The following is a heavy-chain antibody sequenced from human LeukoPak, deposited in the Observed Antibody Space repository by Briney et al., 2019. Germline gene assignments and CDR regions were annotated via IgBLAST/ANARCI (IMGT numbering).Heavy chain of an antibody. CDR3: TTRGGSFSIFDY. CDR1: GFTFSDAW. V-gene: IGHV3-15*01. J-gene: IGHJ4*02. Sequence: GSLRLSCAASGFTFSDAWMSWVRQAPGKGLEWVGRIKSKTDGGTTDYAAPVKGRFTISRDDSKNTLYLQMNSLKTEDTAVYYCTTRGGSFSIFDYWGQGTLVTVSS. CDR2: IKSKTDGGTT. D-gene: IGHD1-26*01.